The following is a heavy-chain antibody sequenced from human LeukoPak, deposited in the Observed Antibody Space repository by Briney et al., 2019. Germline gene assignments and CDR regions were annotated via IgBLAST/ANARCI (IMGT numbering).Heavy chain of an antibody. V-gene: IGHV3-23*01. CDR2: ISASGGRT. CDR1: GFTFSTLD. D-gene: IGHD7-27*01. J-gene: IGHJ4*02. Sequence: GGSLRLSCAASGFTFSTLDMSWVRQAPGKGLEWVSTISASGGRTYYADSVKGRFTISRDNSRDTLYLQMNSLRAEDTAVYYCARDPNWGSGYWGQGTLVTVSS. CDR3: ARDPNWGSGY.